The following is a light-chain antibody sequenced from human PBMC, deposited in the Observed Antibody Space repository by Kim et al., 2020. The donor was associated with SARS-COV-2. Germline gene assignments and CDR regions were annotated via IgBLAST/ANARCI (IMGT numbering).Light chain of an antibody. CDR3: PEYNSAPPLI. J-gene: IGKJ4*01. CDR2: AAS. V-gene: IGKV1-27*01. Sequence: GDRVTITCRASQAIHDFVAWYQQKPGQVPKVLIFAASTLQSGVASRFSGSGSGTEFNLTINSLQPEDVAIYYCPEYNSAPPLIFGGGTKV. CDR1: QAIHDF.